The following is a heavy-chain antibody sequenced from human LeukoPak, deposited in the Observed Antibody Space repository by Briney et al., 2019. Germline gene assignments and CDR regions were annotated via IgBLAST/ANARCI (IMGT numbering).Heavy chain of an antibody. CDR3: ARDDLGGAVTNFDN. CDR1: GFTFGTYT. J-gene: IGHJ4*02. CDR2: ISSNGMYT. Sequence: GGSLRLSCAASGFTFGTYTLNWVRQAPGKGLEWVSSISSNGMYTYYGDSVRGRFTISRDNAKNSVYLQMNSLRVEDTAVYYCARDDLGGAVTNFDNWGQGILVTVSS. V-gene: IGHV3-21*06. D-gene: IGHD6-19*01.